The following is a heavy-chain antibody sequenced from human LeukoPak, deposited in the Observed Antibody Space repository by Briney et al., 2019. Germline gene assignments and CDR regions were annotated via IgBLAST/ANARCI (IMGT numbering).Heavy chain of an antibody. V-gene: IGHV3-33*01. J-gene: IGHJ6*02. CDR3: ASQPYTSTWTCMDV. CDR1: GFTFSTYG. CDR2: IWYDGSNK. Sequence: PGGSLRLSCAASGFTFSTYGMHWVRQAPGKGLEWVAIIWYDGSNKYYGDSVKGRFSISRDNSKNTLYLQMNSLRAEDTAVYYCASQPYTSTWTCMDVWGQGTTVTVSS. D-gene: IGHD6-13*01.